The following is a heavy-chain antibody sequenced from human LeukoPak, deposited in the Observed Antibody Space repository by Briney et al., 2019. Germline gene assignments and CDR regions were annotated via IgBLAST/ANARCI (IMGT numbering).Heavy chain of an antibody. Sequence: PSETLSLTCTVSGGSISSYYLSWIRQPPGKGLEWIGYIYYSGSTNYNPSLKSRVTISVDTSKNQFSLKLSSVTAADTAVYYCARDSPCYGFWTYWGQGTLVTVSS. CDR2: IYYSGST. CDR1: GGSISSYY. D-gene: IGHD3-3*01. J-gene: IGHJ4*02. CDR3: ARDSPCYGFWTY. V-gene: IGHV4-59*01.